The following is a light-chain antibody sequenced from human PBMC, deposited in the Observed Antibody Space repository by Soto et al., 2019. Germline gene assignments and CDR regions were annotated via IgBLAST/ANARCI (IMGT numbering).Light chain of an antibody. CDR1: QSVSSY. J-gene: IGKJ4*01. CDR3: QQRSNWPLLT. CDR2: DAS. V-gene: IGKV3-11*01. Sequence: EIVLTQSPATLSLSPGERATLSCRASQSVSSYLAWYQQKPGQAPRLLIYDASNSATGIPARFSGSGSGTDFTLTISSLEPEYFAVYYCQQRSNWPLLTFGGGTKVEIK.